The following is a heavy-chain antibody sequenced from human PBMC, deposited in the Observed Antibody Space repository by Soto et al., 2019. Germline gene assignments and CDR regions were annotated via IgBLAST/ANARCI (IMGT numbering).Heavy chain of an antibody. Sequence: PGGSLRLSCAASGFTFSSYAMSWVRQAPGKGLEWVSAISGSGGSTYYADSVKGRFTISRDNSKNTLYLQMNSLRAEDTAVYYCAKGVQVTMIVVINDAFDIWGQGTMVTVSS. J-gene: IGHJ3*02. CDR2: ISGSGGST. CDR1: GFTFSSYA. D-gene: IGHD3-22*01. V-gene: IGHV3-23*01. CDR3: AKGVQVTMIVVINDAFDI.